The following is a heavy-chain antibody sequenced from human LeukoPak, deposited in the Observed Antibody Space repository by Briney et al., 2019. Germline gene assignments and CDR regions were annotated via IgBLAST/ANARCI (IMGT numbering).Heavy chain of an antibody. CDR2: ISYDGSNK. J-gene: IGHJ4*02. CDR3: AKTGVAALYHFEY. V-gene: IGHV3-30*18. CDR1: GFTFSSYG. D-gene: IGHD6-6*01. Sequence: PGGSLRLSCAASGFTFSSYGMHWVRQAPGKGLEWVAVISYDGSNKYYADSVRGRFTISRDNSKNTLYLQMNSLKPEDTAVYYCAKTGVAALYHFEYWGRGTLVTVSA.